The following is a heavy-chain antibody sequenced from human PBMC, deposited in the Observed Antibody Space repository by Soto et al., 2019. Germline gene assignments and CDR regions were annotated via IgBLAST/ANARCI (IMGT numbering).Heavy chain of an antibody. J-gene: IGHJ4*02. D-gene: IGHD5-18*01. CDR1: GFTFSSYG. V-gene: IGHV3-33*01. CDR2: IWYDGSNK. CDR3: ARELDTAMVTEGGY. Sequence: QVQLVESGGGVVQPGRSLRLSCAASGFTFSSYGMHWVRQAPGKGLEWVAVIWYDGSNKYYADSVKGRFTISRDNSKNTLYLQMNSLRAEDTAVYYCARELDTAMVTEGGYWGQGTLVTVSS.